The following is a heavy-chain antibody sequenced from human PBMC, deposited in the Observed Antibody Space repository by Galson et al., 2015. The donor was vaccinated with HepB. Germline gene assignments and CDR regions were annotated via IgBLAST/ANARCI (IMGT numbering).Heavy chain of an antibody. CDR2: IGIKANSYAT. CDR1: GFTFSGSA. Sequence: SLRLSCAASGFTFSGSAIHWVRQASGRGLEWIGRIGIKANSYATKYVASVRGRFIISRDDSKNTAFLRLNSLKTDDTAVYYCFRSGDFSGYSSRWGQGTLVTVSS. D-gene: IGHD6-13*01. J-gene: IGHJ4*02. CDR3: FRSGDFSGYSSR. V-gene: IGHV3-73*01.